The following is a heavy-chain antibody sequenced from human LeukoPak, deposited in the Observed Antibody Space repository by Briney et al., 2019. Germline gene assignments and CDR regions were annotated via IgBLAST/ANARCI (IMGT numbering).Heavy chain of an antibody. CDR3: ARRGYCSSTSCYEYWFDP. Sequence: SETLSLTCTVSGGPISSSSYYWGWIRQPPGEGLEWIGIIYYSGSTYYNPSLKSRLTISVDTSKNQFSLKLSSVTATDTAVYYCARRGYCSSTSCYEYWFDPWGQGTLVTVSS. CDR1: GGPISSSSYY. J-gene: IGHJ5*02. D-gene: IGHD2-2*01. V-gene: IGHV4-39*01. CDR2: IYYSGST.